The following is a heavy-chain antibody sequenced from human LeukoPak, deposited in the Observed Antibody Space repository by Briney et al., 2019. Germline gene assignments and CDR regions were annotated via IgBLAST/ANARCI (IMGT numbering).Heavy chain of an antibody. V-gene: IGHV3-7*01. J-gene: IGHJ4*02. D-gene: IGHD1-26*01. Sequence: GGSLRLSCAAAGFTFSRYWMSWVRQATGKGLECVAKIKEDGSEKHYVDSVRGRFTISRDNAKNSLYLQMNSLRAEDTAVYYCARDYSGGWNDYWGQGIRVTVSS. CDR2: IKEDGSEK. CDR1: GFTFSRYW. CDR3: ARDYSGGWNDY.